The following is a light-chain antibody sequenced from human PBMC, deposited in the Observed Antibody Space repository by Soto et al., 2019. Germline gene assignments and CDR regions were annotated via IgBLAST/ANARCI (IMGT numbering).Light chain of an antibody. J-gene: IGKJ3*01. V-gene: IGKV1-12*01. CDR1: QVISRW. CDR2: TAS. CDR3: QQTNSFPVT. Sequence: IQITQSPSSVSASVGDRVTITCRASQVISRWLAWYQQKPGKAPKLLIYTASRLQSSAPSGFSGSGSGTDFTLTISSLQPEDFATYYCQQTNSFPVTFGPGTKVDIK.